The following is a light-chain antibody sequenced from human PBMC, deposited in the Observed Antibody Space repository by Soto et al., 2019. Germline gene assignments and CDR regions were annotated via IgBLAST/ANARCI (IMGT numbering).Light chain of an antibody. CDR1: QSVSRY. Sequence: EIVLTQSPATLSLSPGERATLSCSASQSVSRYLAWYQQKPGQAPRLLIYDASNRATGIPARFSGSGSGTDFTLTISSLEPEDFAVYYCQQRSDWLSTFGGGTKVQIK. V-gene: IGKV3-11*01. CDR3: QQRSDWLST. J-gene: IGKJ4*01. CDR2: DAS.